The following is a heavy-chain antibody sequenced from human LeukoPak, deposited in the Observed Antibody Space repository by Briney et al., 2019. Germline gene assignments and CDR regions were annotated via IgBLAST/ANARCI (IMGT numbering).Heavy chain of an antibody. CDR3: AKDGPYYYDSSGDAFDI. Sequence: GGSLRLSCAASGFTFSSYSMNWVRQAPGKGLEWVAFIRYDGSNKYYADSVKGRFTISRDNSKNTLYLQMNSLRAEDTAVYYCAKDGPYYYDSSGDAFDIWGQGTMVTVSS. CDR1: GFTFSSYS. CDR2: IRYDGSNK. D-gene: IGHD3-22*01. V-gene: IGHV3-30*02. J-gene: IGHJ3*02.